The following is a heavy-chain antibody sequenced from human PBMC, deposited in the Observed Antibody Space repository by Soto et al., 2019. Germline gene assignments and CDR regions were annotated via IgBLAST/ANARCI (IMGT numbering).Heavy chain of an antibody. J-gene: IGHJ1*01. CDR1: GFTFGASA. CDR2: IGSRGETYAT. CDR3: TTTTGLGMPWR. D-gene: IGHD1-1*01. V-gene: IGHV3-73*01. Sequence: GGSLRLSCAASGFTFGASALEWVRQASGKGLEWLGRIGSRGETYATTYAAPVRGRFTISRDDSNNTLFLQMNSLKTEDTAVYYCTTTTGLGMPWRWGQGTLVTVSS.